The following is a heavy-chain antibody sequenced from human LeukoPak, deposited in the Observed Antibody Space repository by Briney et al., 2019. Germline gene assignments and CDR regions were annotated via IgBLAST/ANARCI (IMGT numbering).Heavy chain of an antibody. V-gene: IGHV3-7*03. CDR1: GFMFSSNW. D-gene: IGHD5-24*01. Sequence: GGSLRLSCAASGFMFSSNWMSWVRLAPGKGLEWVANIKEDGTETYYVDPVKGRFTISRDNAKNSLYLQMNSLRVEDTAVYYCAKEGRSLQTYWGQGTLVTVSS. CDR3: AKEGRSLQTY. CDR2: IKEDGTET. J-gene: IGHJ4*02.